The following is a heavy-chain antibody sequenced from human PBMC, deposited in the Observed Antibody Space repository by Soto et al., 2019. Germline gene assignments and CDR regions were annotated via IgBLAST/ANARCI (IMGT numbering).Heavy chain of an antibody. CDR2: INPNNGGT. J-gene: IGHJ4*02. V-gene: IGHV1-2*04. D-gene: IGHD3-10*01. CDR3: AREHYGSGKVFDY. Sequence: ASVKVSCKASGYTFTGYYIHWVRQAPGQGLEWMGWINPNNGGTNYAQNFQGWVTMTRDTSISTAYMEVTRLKSDDTAVYYCAREHYGSGKVFDYWGQGTLVTVS. CDR1: GYTFTGYY.